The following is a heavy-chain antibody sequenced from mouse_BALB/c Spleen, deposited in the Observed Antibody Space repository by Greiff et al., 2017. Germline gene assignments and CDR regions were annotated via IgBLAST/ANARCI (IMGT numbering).Heavy chain of an antibody. D-gene: IGHD1-1*01. CDR2: IYPGSGNT. CDR3: ARSFYYYGSSYCAMDY. CDR1: GYTFTDYY. Sequence: QVQLQQSGAELARPGASVKLSCKASGYTFTDYYINWVKQRTGQGLEWIGEIYPGSGNTYYNEKFKVKATLTADKSSSTAYMQLSSLTSEDSAVYFCARSFYYYGSSYCAMDYWGQGTSVTVSS. V-gene: IGHV1-77*01. J-gene: IGHJ4*01.